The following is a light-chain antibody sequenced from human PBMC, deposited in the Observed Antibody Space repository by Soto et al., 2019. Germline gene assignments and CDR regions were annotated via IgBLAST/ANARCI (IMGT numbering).Light chain of an antibody. J-gene: IGKJ1*01. V-gene: IGKV1-5*01. CDR1: QSLSGW. Sequence: DLQMTQSHSTLSASVGDTVTVTCRPSQSLSGWLAWYQQKPGEAPKXXIDEASALPRGVPSRFSGSGSGTECTRTSSSLQPDDFETYECQHYNSYSEAFGQGTKVDIK. CDR3: QHYNSYSEA. CDR2: EAS.